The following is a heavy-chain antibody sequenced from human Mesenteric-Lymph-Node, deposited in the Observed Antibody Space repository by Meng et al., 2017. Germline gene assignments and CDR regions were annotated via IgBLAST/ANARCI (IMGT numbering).Heavy chain of an antibody. CDR2: IAYDGSQK. D-gene: IGHD1-14*01. CDR1: GFTFSSYA. Sequence: GGSLRLSCAASGFTFSSYAMNWVRQAPGKGPEWVANIAYDGSQKFHADSVKGRFTIPRDNSKNTVYLQMNSLRTEDTAVYYCARDRPEDYWGQGTLVTVSS. J-gene: IGHJ4*02. CDR3: ARDRPEDY. V-gene: IGHV3-30*04.